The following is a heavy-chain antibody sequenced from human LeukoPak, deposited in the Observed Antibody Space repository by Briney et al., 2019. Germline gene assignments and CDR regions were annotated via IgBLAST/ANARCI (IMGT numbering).Heavy chain of an antibody. CDR1: GFTFSTYG. CDR3: AKDQLHNWNALDV. CDR2: IRYDGTNK. J-gene: IGHJ3*01. V-gene: IGHV3-30*02. Sequence: GGSLRLSCAAPGFTFSTYGMHWVRQAPGKELEWVAFIRYDGTNKDYADSLKGRFTISRDNSKNMVYLQMNSLRAEDTAVYYCAKDQLHNWNALDVWGQGTTVTVSS. D-gene: IGHD1-20*01.